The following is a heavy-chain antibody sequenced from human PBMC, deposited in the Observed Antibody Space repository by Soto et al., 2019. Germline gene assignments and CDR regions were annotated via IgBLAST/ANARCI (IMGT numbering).Heavy chain of an antibody. V-gene: IGHV1-2*02. D-gene: IGHD3-3*01. CDR2: INPATGAA. J-gene: IGHJ3*02. CDR3: ARGGGVGVAGSAAFDM. Sequence: QLHLVQSGAVVKKPGASVTVSCSASGYPVTAYYMHWVRQAPGRGLEWMGGINPATGAAKYTQTFQCRVTMTRDTATSTVFMELSGPTSEDTAVFYCARGGGVGVAGSAAFDMWGQGTLVTVSS. CDR1: GYPVTAYY.